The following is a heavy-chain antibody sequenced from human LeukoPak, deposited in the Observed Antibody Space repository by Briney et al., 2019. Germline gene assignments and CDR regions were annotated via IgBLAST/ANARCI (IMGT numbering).Heavy chain of an antibody. Sequence: GGSLRLSCAASGFTFSSYEMNWVRQAPGKGLEWVSYISSSGSTIYYADSVKGRFTISRDNAKNSLYLQMNSLRAEDTAVYYCARDQLGYYYYYMDVWGKGTTVTISS. J-gene: IGHJ6*03. CDR1: GFTFSSYE. D-gene: IGHD1-1*01. CDR2: ISSSGSTI. CDR3: ARDQLGYYYYYMDV. V-gene: IGHV3-48*03.